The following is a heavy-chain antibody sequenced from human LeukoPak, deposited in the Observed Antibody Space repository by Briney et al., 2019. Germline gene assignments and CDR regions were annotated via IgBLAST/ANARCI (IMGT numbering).Heavy chain of an antibody. J-gene: IGHJ6*02. Sequence: GESLKISCQGSGYSFTSYWIGWVRQMPGKGLEWMGIIYPGDSDTRYSPSFQGQVTISADKSISTAYLQWSSLKASDTAMYYCARRDRYYYYGMDVWGQGTTVTVSS. CDR3: ARRDRYYYYGMDV. CDR1: GYSFTSYW. V-gene: IGHV5-51*01. CDR2: IYPGDSDT.